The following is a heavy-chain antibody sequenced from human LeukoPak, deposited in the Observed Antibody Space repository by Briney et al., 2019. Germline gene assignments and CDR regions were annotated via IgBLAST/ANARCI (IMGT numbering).Heavy chain of an antibody. Sequence: SETLSLTCAVSGGSISSNNWWSWVRQPPGKGLEWIGEIYHHGATNYNPSLKSRVTLSIDKSKNQFSLELSSVTAADKAVYYCARGPSVAAHLDYWGQGTLVTVSS. CDR2: IYHHGAT. CDR1: GGSISSNNW. V-gene: IGHV4-4*02. D-gene: IGHD5-12*01. CDR3: ARGPSVAAHLDY. J-gene: IGHJ4*02.